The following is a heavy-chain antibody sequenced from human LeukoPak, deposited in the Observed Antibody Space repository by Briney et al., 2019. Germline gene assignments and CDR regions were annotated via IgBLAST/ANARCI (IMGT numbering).Heavy chain of an antibody. V-gene: IGHV4-34*01. CDR2: INHSGST. Sequence: PSETLSLTCAVYGGSFSGYYWSWIRQPPGKGLEWIGEINHSGSTNYNPSLKSRVTISVDTSKNQFSLKLSSVTAADTAVYYCARDKSRTYGSADAFDIWGQGTMVTVSS. CDR1: GGSFSGYY. J-gene: IGHJ3*02. D-gene: IGHD3-10*01. CDR3: ARDKSRTYGSADAFDI.